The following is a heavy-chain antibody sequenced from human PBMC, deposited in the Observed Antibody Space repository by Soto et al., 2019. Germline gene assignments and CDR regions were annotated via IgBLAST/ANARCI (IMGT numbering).Heavy chain of an antibody. CDR1: GYSFTSYW. Sequence: EVQLVQSGAEVKKPGESLRISCKGSGYSFTSYWIAWVRQMPGKGLEWMGRIDPSDSYTNYSPSFQGHVTISADKSIRPASLLWSSLMASDTAMYYCARRPYGSVHYYYYGLDVWGQGTTVTVSS. J-gene: IGHJ6*02. CDR3: ARRPYGSVHYYYYGLDV. V-gene: IGHV5-10-1*01. CDR2: IDPSDSYT. D-gene: IGHD3-10*01.